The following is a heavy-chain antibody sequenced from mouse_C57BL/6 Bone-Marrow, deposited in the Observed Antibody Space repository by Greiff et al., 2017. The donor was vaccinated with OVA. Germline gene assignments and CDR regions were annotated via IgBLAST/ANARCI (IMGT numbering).Heavy chain of an antibody. J-gene: IGHJ1*03. V-gene: IGHV1-78*01. Sequence: VQLQESDAELVKPGASVKISCKASGYTFTDYTIHWMKQRPEQGLEWIGYIYPRDGSTKYNEKFKGKATLTADKSSSTAYMQLTSLTSEDSAVYFCARRGWGEDWYFDVWGTGTTVTVSS. D-gene: IGHD1-1*02. CDR1: GYTFTDYT. CDR2: IYPRDGST. CDR3: ARRGWGEDWYFDV.